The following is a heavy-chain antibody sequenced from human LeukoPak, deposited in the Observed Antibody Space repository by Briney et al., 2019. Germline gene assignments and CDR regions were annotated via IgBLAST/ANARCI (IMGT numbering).Heavy chain of an antibody. V-gene: IGHV3-30*18. Sequence: GGSLRLSCAASGFTFSSYGMHWVRQAPGKGLEWVTVISYDGSNKYYADSVKGRFTISRDNSKNTLYLQMNSLRAEDTAVYYCAKAPYHSSAYELEFDYWGQGTLVTVSS. D-gene: IGHD3-22*01. CDR2: ISYDGSNK. CDR3: AKAPYHSSAYELEFDY. J-gene: IGHJ4*02. CDR1: GFTFSSYG.